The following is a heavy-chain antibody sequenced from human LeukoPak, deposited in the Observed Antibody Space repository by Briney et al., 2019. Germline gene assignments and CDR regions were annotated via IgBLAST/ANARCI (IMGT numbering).Heavy chain of an antibody. CDR2: IYYSGST. V-gene: IGHV4-59*12. CDR3: ARDWPEGSYMDV. CDR1: GGSISTYY. J-gene: IGHJ6*03. Sequence: SETLSLTCTVSGGSISTYYWSWIRQPPGKGLEWIGYIYYSGSTSYNPSLKSRVTISVDTSKNQFSLKLSSVTAADTAVYYCARDWPEGSYMDVWGKGTTVTVSS. D-gene: IGHD1-14*01.